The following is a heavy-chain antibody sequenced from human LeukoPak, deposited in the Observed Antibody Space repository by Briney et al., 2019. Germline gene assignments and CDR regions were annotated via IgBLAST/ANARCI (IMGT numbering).Heavy chain of an antibody. CDR3: AKDGGDLITIVRGAMWYFDY. CDR1: GFTFSSYA. CDR2: ISGSGGST. V-gene: IGHV3-23*01. J-gene: IGHJ4*02. D-gene: IGHD3-10*01. Sequence: GGSLRLSCAASGFTFSSYAMSWVRQAPGKGLEWVSAISGSGGSTYYADSVKGRFTISRDNAKNSLYLQMNSLRAEDTAVYYCAKDGGDLITIVRGAMWYFDYWGQGTLVTVSS.